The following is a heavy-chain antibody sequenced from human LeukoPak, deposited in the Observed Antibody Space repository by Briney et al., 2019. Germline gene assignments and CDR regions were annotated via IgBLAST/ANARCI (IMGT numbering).Heavy chain of an antibody. CDR2: ISGSGGST. CDR3: AKRGDYDYVWGSYPWGAFDI. D-gene: IGHD3-16*02. V-gene: IGHV3-23*01. J-gene: IGHJ3*02. CDR1: GFTFSSYS. Sequence: GGSLRLSCAASGFTFSSYSMNWVRQAPGKGLEWVSAISGSGGSTYYADSVKGRFTISRDNSKNTLYLQMNSLRAEDTAVYYCAKRGDYDYVWGSYPWGAFDIWGQGTMVTVSS.